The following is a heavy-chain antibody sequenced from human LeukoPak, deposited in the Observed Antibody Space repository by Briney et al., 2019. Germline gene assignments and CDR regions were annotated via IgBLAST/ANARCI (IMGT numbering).Heavy chain of an antibody. J-gene: IGHJ5*02. D-gene: IGHD5-24*01. CDR2: IHPSGVF. V-gene: IGHV4-34*01. CDR1: GGSCDDYY. CDR3: ARGRDRSKAGDR. Sequence: SETLSLTCAVYGGSCDDYYCSWIRQPPGKGLEWIGEIHPSGVFYYNSSLVSRVSISIDTSKSQFSLRLTSVTAADTAFYYCARGRDRSKAGDRWGQGSLVTVSS.